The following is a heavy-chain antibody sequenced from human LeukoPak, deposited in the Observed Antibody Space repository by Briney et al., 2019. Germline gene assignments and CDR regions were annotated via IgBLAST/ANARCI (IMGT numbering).Heavy chain of an antibody. CDR2: IKQDGSEK. CDR1: GFTFSDYA. Sequence: GGSLRLSCAASGFTFSDYAMSWVRQAPGKGLEWVANIKQDGSEKYYVDSVKGRFTISRDNAKNSLYLQMNSLRAEDTAVYYCATDTAMVTNPLDYWGQGTLVTVSS. CDR3: ATDTAMVTNPLDY. D-gene: IGHD5-18*01. J-gene: IGHJ4*02. V-gene: IGHV3-7*04.